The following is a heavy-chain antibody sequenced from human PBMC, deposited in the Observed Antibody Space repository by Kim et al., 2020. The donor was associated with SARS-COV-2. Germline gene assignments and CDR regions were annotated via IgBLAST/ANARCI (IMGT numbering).Heavy chain of an antibody. CDR3: ARDGILSYTSSWDY. CDR1: GFTFRSYW. Sequence: GGSLRLSCGVYGFTFRSYWMSWVRQAPGKGLEWVANIKEDGSVKQYVDSVKGRFTISRDNARNSLYLQMNSLRADDTAVYYCARDGILSYTSSWDYWGPGSLLTVSS. D-gene: IGHD6-13*01. CDR2: IKEDGSVK. V-gene: IGHV3-7*03. J-gene: IGHJ4*02.